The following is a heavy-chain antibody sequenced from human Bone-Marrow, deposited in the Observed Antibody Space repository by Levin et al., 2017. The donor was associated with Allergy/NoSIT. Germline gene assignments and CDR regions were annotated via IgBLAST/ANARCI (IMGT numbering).Heavy chain of an antibody. CDR1: GGSISSYY. Sequence: SETLSLTCTVSGGSISSYYWSWIRQPAGKGLEWIGRIYTSGSTNYNPSLKSRVTMSVDTSKNQFSLKLNTVTAADTAMYYCARVYSSSSGKDALDMWGQGTMVTVSS. V-gene: IGHV4-4*07. D-gene: IGHD6-13*01. CDR3: ARVYSSSSGKDALDM. J-gene: IGHJ3*02. CDR2: IYTSGST.